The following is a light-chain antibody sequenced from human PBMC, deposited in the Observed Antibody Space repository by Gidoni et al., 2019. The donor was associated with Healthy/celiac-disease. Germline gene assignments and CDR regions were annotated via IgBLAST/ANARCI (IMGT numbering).Light chain of an antibody. CDR3: QQYNNWPPNP. CDR2: GSS. J-gene: IGKJ2*01. V-gene: IGKV3-15*01. Sequence: EIVMTQAPATLSVSPGERATLSCRASQSVGSNLAWYQQKPGQAPRLLIYGSSTRATGIPARFSGSGSGTEFTLTISSLQSEDFAVYYCQQYNNWPPNPFGQGTKLEIK. CDR1: QSVGSN.